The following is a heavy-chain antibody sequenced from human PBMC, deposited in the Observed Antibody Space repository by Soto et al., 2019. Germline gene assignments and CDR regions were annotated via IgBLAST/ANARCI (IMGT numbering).Heavy chain of an antibody. CDR3: ARDSPSYYFDY. CDR2: TYYSGST. D-gene: IGHD2-2*01. V-gene: IGHV4-31*03. Sequence: QVQLQESGPGLVKPSQTLSLTCTVSGGSISSGGYYWSWIRQHPGKGLERIGYTYYSGSTYYNPSLKGRVTISVDTSKNQFSLKLSSVTAADTAVYYCARDSPSYYFDYWGQGTLVTVSS. CDR1: GGSISSGGYY. J-gene: IGHJ4*02.